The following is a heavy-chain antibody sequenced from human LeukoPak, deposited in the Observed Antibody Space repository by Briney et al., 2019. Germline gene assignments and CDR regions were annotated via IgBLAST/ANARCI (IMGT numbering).Heavy chain of an antibody. D-gene: IGHD6-19*01. J-gene: IGHJ4*02. CDR2: IKQDGSGK. CDR3: ARDTNRYSSGVGYFDY. CDR1: GFTFSSYW. V-gene: IGHV3-7*03. Sequence: GGSLRLSCAASGFTFSSYWMSWVRQAPGKGLEWVANIKQDGSGKYYLDSVKGRFTTSRDNAKNSLYLQMNSLRVEDTAVYYCARDTNRYSSGVGYFDYWGQGTLVTVSS.